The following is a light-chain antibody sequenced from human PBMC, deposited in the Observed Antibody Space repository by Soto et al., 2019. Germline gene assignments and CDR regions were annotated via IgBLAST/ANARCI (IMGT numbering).Light chain of an antibody. V-gene: IGKV1-27*01. CDR2: AAS. Sequence: DIQMTQSPSSLSASVGDRVTITCRASQGISNYIAWYQQKPGKAPKLLIYAASTLQSGVPSRFSGSGSGTEFTLTMYSLQPEDVETYTFHKYSSVPLFGPFTKVDIK. J-gene: IGKJ3*01. CDR3: HKYSSVPL. CDR1: QGISNY.